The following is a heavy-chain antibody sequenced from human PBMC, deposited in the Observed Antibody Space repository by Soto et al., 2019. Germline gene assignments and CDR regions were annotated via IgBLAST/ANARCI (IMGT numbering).Heavy chain of an antibody. CDR3: ASLYYYDSSADAFDI. CDR2: ISAYNGNT. J-gene: IGHJ3*02. Sequence: ASVKVSCKASGYTFTSYGISCVRQAPGQGLEWMGWISAYNGNTNYAQKLQGRVTMTTDTSTSTAYMELRSLRSDDTAVYYCASLYYYDSSADAFDIWGQGTMVTVSS. CDR1: GYTFTSYG. V-gene: IGHV1-18*01. D-gene: IGHD3-22*01.